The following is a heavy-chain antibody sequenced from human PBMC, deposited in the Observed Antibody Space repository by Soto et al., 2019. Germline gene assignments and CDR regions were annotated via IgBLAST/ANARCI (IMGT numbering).Heavy chain of an antibody. D-gene: IGHD3-22*01. V-gene: IGHV3-23*01. CDR2: ISGSGGST. J-gene: IGHJ4*02. CDR3: ASGDYYDSSGYYYYFDY. CDR1: GFTFSSYA. Sequence: GGSLRLSCAASGFTFSSYAMSWVRQAPGKGLEWVSAISGSGGSTYYADSVKGRFTISRDNSKNTLYLQMNSLRAEDTAVYYCASGDYYDSSGYYYYFDYWGQGTLVTVSS.